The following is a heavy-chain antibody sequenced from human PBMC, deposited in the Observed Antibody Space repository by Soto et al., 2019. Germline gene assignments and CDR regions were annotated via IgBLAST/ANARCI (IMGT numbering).Heavy chain of an antibody. CDR1: EFSFSSYA. D-gene: IGHD3-3*01. CDR3: ARTFVTITYSFDC. V-gene: IGHV3-30-3*01. CDR2: ISFDGNII. Sequence: VHLVESGGGVGQPGGSLRLSCAASEFSFSSYAMHWIRQAPGKGLEWVAVISFDGNIIHYVDSVKGRFIISRDNSKNTLYLQMHSLSGEDTAVYYCARTFVTITYSFDCWGQGTLVTVSS. J-gene: IGHJ4*02.